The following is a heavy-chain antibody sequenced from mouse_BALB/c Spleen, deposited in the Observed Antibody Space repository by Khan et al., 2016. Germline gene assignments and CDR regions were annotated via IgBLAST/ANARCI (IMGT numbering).Heavy chain of an antibody. J-gene: IGHJ4*01. D-gene: IGHD1-2*01. CDR3: ARGTTALFYALDY. V-gene: IGHV1S137*01. CDR1: GYTFTDYD. Sequence: QVQLQQSGAELVRPGVSVKISCKGSGYTFTDYDSHWVKQSHAKSLEWIGIISTYYGDATYNQKFKGKATMTVDKSSSTAYMELARLTSEDSAIYYCARGTTALFYALDYWAQGTSVTVSS. CDR2: ISTYYGDA.